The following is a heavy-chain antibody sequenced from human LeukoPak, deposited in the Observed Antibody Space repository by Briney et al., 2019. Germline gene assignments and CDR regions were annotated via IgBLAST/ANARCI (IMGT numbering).Heavy chain of an antibody. V-gene: IGHV4-4*07. CDR1: GGSISSYY. Sequence: AETLSLTCTVSGGSISSYYWSSIRQPARKGLEWIGRIYTSGSTNYNPSLKSRVFMSVDTSKNQFSLKLSYVTAADTAVYYCARGRAEGYWYFDLWGRGALVTVSS. CDR3: ARGRAEGYWYFDL. CDR2: IYTSGST. J-gene: IGHJ2*01. D-gene: IGHD3-10*01.